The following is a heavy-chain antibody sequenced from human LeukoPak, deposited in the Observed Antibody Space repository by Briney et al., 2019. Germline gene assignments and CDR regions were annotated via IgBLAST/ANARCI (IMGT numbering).Heavy chain of an antibody. V-gene: IGHV3-66*04. D-gene: IGHD6-6*01. CDR1: GLTFNKYA. CDR2: TYSGGSK. Sequence: PGGSLRLSCAASGLTFNKYAISWVRQAPGKGLEWVSSTYSGGSKNYQDSVKGRFSISRDNSKNTVSLQMNSLRAEDTAVYYCARRTVPGRPAYWGQGTLVTVSS. CDR3: ARRTVPGRPAY. J-gene: IGHJ4*02.